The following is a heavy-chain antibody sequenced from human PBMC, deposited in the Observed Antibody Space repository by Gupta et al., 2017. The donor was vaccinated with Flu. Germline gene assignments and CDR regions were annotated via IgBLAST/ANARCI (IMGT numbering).Heavy chain of an antibody. CDR1: GYIFTSHY. D-gene: IGHD6-6*01. J-gene: IGHJ6*02. V-gene: IGHV1-46*01. Sequence: QAQLVQSGAEVRKPGASVKVSCEASGYIFTSHYMQWVRQAPGQGLEWMGIINPSGRSTIYAQKFQGRVTMTRDTSTNTVYMELRSLKYEDTAMYYCARGRAFSNSLPSRYHYYAMDVWGQGTPVTVSS. CDR2: INPSGRST. CDR3: ARGRAFSNSLPSRYHYYAMDV.